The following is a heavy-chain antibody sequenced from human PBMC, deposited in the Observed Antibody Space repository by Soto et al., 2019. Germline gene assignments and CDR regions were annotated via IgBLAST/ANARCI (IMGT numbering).Heavy chain of an antibody. J-gene: IGHJ4*02. D-gene: IGHD4-17*01. CDR3: TRDPDYGYDWWDFFAY. V-gene: IGHV1-2*02. CDR1: GYTCAACF. Sequence: QVQLVQSGAEVKKPGASVKVSCKTSGYTCAACFIHWIRQAPGQGLEWMGWINPTSGATVSAQKFQARVNMTRDTYISTACMELRGLKSDDTAVYYGTRDPDYGYDWWDFFAYWGQGTPVSVSS. CDR2: INPTSGAT.